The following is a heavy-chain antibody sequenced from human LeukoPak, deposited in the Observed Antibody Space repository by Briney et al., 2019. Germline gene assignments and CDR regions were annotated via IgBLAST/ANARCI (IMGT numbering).Heavy chain of an antibody. V-gene: IGHV1-18*04. CDR1: GYTFTSHY. CDR3: ARVRDYYASSDYSDY. CDR2: ISGYNGKT. Sequence: ASVKVSCKTSGYTFTSHYVSWVRQAPGQGLEWMGWISGYNGKTKYVQKFQDRITMTIDTSTTTAYMELRSLTSDDTAVYYCARVRDYYASSDYSDYWGQGTLVTVPS. J-gene: IGHJ4*02. D-gene: IGHD3-22*01.